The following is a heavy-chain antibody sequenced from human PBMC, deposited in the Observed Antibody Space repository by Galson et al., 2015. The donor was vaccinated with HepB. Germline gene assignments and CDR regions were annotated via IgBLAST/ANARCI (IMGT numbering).Heavy chain of an antibody. CDR3: ARLFPPAGYRSASSIY. D-gene: IGHD2-2*02. CDR2: INPSSGGA. V-gene: IGHV1-2*06. CDR1: GHTFTGYY. J-gene: IGHJ4*02. Sequence: SVKVSCKVSGHTFTGYYMHWARQAPRQRLEWMGRINPSSGGANYAEKLQGRVTITRDTSISTAYMELTGLRSDDTAVYYCARLFPPAGYRSASSIYWGPGTLVTVSS.